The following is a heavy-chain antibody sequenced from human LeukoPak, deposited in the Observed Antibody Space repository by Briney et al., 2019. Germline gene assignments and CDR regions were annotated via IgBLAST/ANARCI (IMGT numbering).Heavy chain of an antibody. J-gene: IGHJ4*02. D-gene: IGHD3-16*01. CDR2: ISTDNGDT. V-gene: IGHV1-18*01. CDR3: AREGLGELTLDC. CDR1: GYTFTTYG. Sequence: ASVKVSCKSSGYTFTTYGITWVRQAPGQGLEWMGWISTDNGDTNYAQKLQGRVTMTTDTSTSTAYMELRSLRSDDTAVYYCAREGLGELTLDCWGQGTLVTVSS.